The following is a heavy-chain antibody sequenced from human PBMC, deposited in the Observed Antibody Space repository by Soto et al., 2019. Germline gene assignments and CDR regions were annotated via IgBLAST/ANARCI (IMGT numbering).Heavy chain of an antibody. Sequence: EVQLVESGGGLVKPGGSLRLSCAASGFTFSSYSMNWVRQAPGKGLEWVSSISSSSYIYYADSVKGRFTISRDNAKNSLYLQMNSLRAEDTAVYYCARFSSVATNDYWGQGTLVTVSS. D-gene: IGHD5-12*01. CDR2: ISSSSYI. CDR3: ARFSSVATNDY. CDR1: GFTFSSYS. J-gene: IGHJ4*02. V-gene: IGHV3-21*01.